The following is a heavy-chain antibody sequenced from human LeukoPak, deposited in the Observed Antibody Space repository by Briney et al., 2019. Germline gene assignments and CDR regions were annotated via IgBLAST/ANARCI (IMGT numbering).Heavy chain of an antibody. CDR1: GGSISSGDYY. CDR2: IYYSGST. D-gene: IGHD6-19*01. CDR3: ARSSKPPTGGWYCGLDP. Sequence: SETLSLTCTVSGGSISSGDYYWSWIRQPPGKGLEWIGYIYYSGSTYYNPSLKSRVTISVDTSKNQFSLQLNSVTPEDTAVYYCARSSKPPTGGWYCGLDPWGQGTLVTVSS. V-gene: IGHV4-30-4*01. J-gene: IGHJ5*02.